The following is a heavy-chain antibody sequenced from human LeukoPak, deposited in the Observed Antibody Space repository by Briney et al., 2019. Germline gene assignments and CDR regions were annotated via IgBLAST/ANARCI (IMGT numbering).Heavy chain of an antibody. Sequence: ASVKVSCKASGYTFTGYYMHWVRQAPGQGLEWMGWINPNSGGTNYAQKLQGRVTMTRDTSISTAYMELSRLRSDDTAVYYCARVGPGVLYSYGYGEGDSFDYWGQGTLVTVSS. V-gene: IGHV1-2*02. J-gene: IGHJ4*02. CDR1: GYTFTGYY. CDR3: ARVGPGVLYSYGYGEGDSFDY. CDR2: INPNSGGT. D-gene: IGHD5-18*01.